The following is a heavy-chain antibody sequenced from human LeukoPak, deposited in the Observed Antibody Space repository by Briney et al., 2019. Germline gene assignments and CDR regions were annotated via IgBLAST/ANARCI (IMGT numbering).Heavy chain of an antibody. CDR2: IYYTGST. Sequence: SETLSLTCTVSGGSISSYYWSWIRQPPGKGLEWIVYIYYTGSTDYNPSLKSRVTISVDTSKNQFSLKLTSVTAADTAVYYCARDSPEYGSGAFSWFDLWGQGTLVTVSS. CDR1: GGSISSYY. CDR3: ARDSPEYGSGAFSWFDL. D-gene: IGHD3-10*01. V-gene: IGHV4-59*01. J-gene: IGHJ5*02.